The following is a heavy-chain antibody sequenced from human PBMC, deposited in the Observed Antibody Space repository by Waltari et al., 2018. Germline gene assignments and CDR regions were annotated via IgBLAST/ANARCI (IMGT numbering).Heavy chain of an antibody. V-gene: IGHV4-34*01. CDR1: GGSFSGYY. D-gene: IGHD1-26*01. CDR3: ARGDGVVGATGVFDY. CDR2: INHSGSN. J-gene: IGHJ4*02. Sequence: QVQLQQWGAGLLKPSETLSLTCAVYGGSFSGYYWSWIRQPPGKGLEWIGEINHSGSNNYNPTLKSRVTIAVDTSKNQFSLKLSSVTAADTAVYYCARGDGVVGATGVFDYWGQGTLVTVSS.